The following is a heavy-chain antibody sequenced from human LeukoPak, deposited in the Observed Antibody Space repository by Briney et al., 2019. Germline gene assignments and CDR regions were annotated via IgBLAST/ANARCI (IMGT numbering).Heavy chain of an antibody. CDR2: ISYNGSIK. D-gene: IGHD3-10*01. CDR3: GRGLPFGEVYPYFDC. J-gene: IGHJ4*02. Sequence: GGSLRLSCADPGFTFSRYAMHWVRQAPRKGLEWVAVISYNGSIKYYADSVKGRYSTSRDNSKNTLYLQMNSLRAEDTSVYYCGRGLPFGEVYPYFDCLGQGTLVTVSS. CDR1: GFTFSRYA. V-gene: IGHV3-30*04.